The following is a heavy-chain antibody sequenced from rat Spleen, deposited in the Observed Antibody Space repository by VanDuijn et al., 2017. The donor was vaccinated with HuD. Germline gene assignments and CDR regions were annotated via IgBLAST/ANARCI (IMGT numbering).Heavy chain of an antibody. J-gene: IGHJ1*01. CDR2: ISSGGNT. Sequence: QIQLKESGPGLVQPSQTLSLTCTVSGFSLGTNGVSWVRQPPGKGLEWIAAISSGGNTYYNSVLKSRLSISRDTSKSQVFLKMNSLQTEDTAIYFCTRSNWDLPYWYFDFWGPGTMVTVSS. CDR3: TRSNWDLPYWYFDF. CDR1: GFSLGTNG. D-gene: IGHD5-1*01. V-gene: IGHV2S8*01.